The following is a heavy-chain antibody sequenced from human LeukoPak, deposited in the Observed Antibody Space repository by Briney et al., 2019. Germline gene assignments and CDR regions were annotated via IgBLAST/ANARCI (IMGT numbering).Heavy chain of an antibody. Sequence: GGSLRLSCAASGFTFSSYWMHWVRQAPGKGLVWVSRINSDGSSTSYADSVKGRFTISRDNAKNTLYLQMNSLRAEDTAVCYCARGPSTVTTPLAYWGQGTLVTVSS. CDR3: ARGPSTVTTPLAY. CDR1: GFTFSSYW. V-gene: IGHV3-74*01. D-gene: IGHD4-17*01. J-gene: IGHJ4*02. CDR2: INSDGSST.